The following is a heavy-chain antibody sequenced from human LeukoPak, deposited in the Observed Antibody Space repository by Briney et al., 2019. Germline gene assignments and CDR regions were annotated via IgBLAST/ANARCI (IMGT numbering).Heavy chain of an antibody. Sequence: SQTLSLTCTVSGDSISSGDYYWSWIRQPAGKGLEWIGRISSSGSTNYNPSLKSRVTISVDTSKNQFSLKLSSVTAADTAVYYCARTTEGGYTYGYFYYYYMDVWGKGTTVTISS. J-gene: IGHJ6*03. CDR2: ISSSGST. CDR1: GDSISSGDYY. D-gene: IGHD5-18*01. CDR3: ARTTEGGYTYGYFYYYYMDV. V-gene: IGHV4-61*02.